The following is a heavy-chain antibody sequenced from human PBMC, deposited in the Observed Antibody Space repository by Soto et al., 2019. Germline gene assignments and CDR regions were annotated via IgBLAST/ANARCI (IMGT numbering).Heavy chain of an antibody. CDR2: IYYSGST. D-gene: IGHD3-3*01. J-gene: IGHJ6*02. CDR3: ARDLTFDYDFWSRGRYGMDV. CDR1: GGSISSGGYY. Sequence: QVQLRESGPGLVKPSQTLSLTCTVSGGSISSGGYYWSWIRQHPGKGLEWIGYIYYSGSTYYNPSLKSRVTISVDTSKNQFSLKLSSVTAADTAVYYCARDLTFDYDFWSRGRYGMDVWGQGTTVTVSS. V-gene: IGHV4-31*03.